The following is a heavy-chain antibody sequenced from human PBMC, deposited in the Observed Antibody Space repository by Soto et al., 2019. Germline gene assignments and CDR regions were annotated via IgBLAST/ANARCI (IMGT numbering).Heavy chain of an antibody. V-gene: IGHV4-30-2*01. J-gene: IGHJ4*02. CDR3: ARGRIAVAGIVRYFDY. D-gene: IGHD6-19*01. CDR1: GGSISSGGYS. Sequence: PSETLSLTCAVSGGSISSGGYSWSWIRQPPGKGLEWIGYIYHSGSTYYNPSLKSRVTISVDRSKNQFSLKLSSVTAADTAVYYCARGRIAVAGIVRYFDYWGQGTLVTVSS. CDR2: IYHSGST.